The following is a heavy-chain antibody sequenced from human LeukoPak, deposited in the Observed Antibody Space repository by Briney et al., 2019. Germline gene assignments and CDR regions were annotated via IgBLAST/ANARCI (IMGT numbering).Heavy chain of an antibody. J-gene: IGHJ3*02. D-gene: IGHD7-27*01. CDR1: GGAISATDYY. CDR2: IYNCGNT. Sequence: TSSETLSLTCTFSGGAISATDYYWSWIRQPPGKGLEWMGTIYNCGNTYYNPSLKSRLTISLGTSSNQFSVQLTSVTAADTAVYFCARDGDDIDAFHTWGQGALVTVSS. V-gene: IGHV4-30-4*01. CDR3: ARDGDDIDAFHT.